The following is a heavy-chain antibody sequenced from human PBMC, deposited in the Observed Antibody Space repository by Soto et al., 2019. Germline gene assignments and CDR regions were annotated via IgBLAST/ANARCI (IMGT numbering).Heavy chain of an antibody. CDR2: MNPDSGDT. D-gene: IGHD1-1*01. CDR3: VRGTGGVATPGDDS. J-gene: IGHJ1*01. CDR1: GYPFTSFD. Sequence: ASVKVSWKASGYPFTSFDINWVRQEAGQGLEWMGWMNPDSGDTAFAQRLQDRITMTRTTSTKTVYMELSRLTSDDTAVYYCVRGTGGVATPGDDSRGQ. V-gene: IGHV1-8*01.